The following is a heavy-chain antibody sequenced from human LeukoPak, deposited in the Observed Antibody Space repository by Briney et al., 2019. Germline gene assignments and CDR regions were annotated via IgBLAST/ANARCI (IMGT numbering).Heavy chain of an antibody. CDR2: ISYDESKK. CDR1: GFTFSAYG. Sequence: GGSLRLSCAASGFTFSAYGMHWVRQAPGKGLEWVAVISYDESKKRYVDSAKGRFTISRDNSKNTMYLQMNSLRAEDTAVYYCARDEAYPGGFLDLWGRGTLVTVSS. CDR3: ARDEAYPGGFLDL. D-gene: IGHD2-8*02. J-gene: IGHJ2*01. V-gene: IGHV3-30*03.